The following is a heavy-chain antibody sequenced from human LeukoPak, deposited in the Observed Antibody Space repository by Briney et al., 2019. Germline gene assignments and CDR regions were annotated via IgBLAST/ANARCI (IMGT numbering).Heavy chain of an antibody. CDR2: IYTSGST. CDR3: ARDMQQLDAFDI. CDR1: GGSISSYY. J-gene: IGHJ3*02. V-gene: IGHV4-4*08. D-gene: IGHD6-13*01. Sequence: SETLSLTCTVSGGSISSYYWSWIRQPPGKGLEWIGRIYTSGSTNYNPSLKSRVTISVDTSKNQFSLKLSSVTAADTAVYYCARDMQQLDAFDIWGQGTMVTVSS.